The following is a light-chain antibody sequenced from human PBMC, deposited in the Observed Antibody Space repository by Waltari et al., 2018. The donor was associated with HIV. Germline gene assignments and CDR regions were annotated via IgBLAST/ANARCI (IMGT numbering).Light chain of an antibody. CDR1: NNDVGIYNY. CDR2: DVN. V-gene: IGLV2-14*03. CDR3: SSYTTSRTWV. Sequence: QSALTQPASVSGSPGQSITISCTGTNNDVGIYNYVSWYQQHPGTAPKLMIYDVNKRPSGVSNRFSGSKSGKTASLTISGLQAEDEADYHCSSYTTSRTWVFGGGTTVTVL. J-gene: IGLJ3*02.